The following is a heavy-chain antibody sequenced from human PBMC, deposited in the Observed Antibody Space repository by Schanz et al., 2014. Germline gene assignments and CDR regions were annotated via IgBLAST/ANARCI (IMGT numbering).Heavy chain of an antibody. V-gene: IGHV3-30*02. D-gene: IGHD1-26*01. CDR1: GIIFSYFG. J-gene: IGHJ4*02. Sequence: QVQLVESGGGVVQRGGSLRLSCGASGIIFSYFGMHRVRPATGKGLVCVAFIWRDGSRTYHAESVKGRFTISRDNSKNTLYLQMNSLRPEDTAVYYCVKVCSGSGCSCLDYWGQGTLVTVSS. CDR3: VKVCSGSGCSCLDY. CDR2: IWRDGSRT.